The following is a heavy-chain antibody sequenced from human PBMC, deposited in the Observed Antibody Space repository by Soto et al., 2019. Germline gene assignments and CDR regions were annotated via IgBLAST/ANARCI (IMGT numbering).Heavy chain of an antibody. V-gene: IGHV1-46*01. D-gene: IGHD4-17*01. CDR2: IEPSGGSK. J-gene: IGHJ4*01. CDR3: ARSTMTFYYFDF. Sequence: GASVKVSCKASGYTFTSYYMHWVRQAPGQGLEWMGVIEPSGGSKSFTQKFQDRITVTRDTSTSTVYMELSSLISEDTAVYYCARSTMTFYYFDFWG. CDR1: GYTFTSYY.